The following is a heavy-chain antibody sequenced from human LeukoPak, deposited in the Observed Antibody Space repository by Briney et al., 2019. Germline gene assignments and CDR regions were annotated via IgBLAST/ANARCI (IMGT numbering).Heavy chain of an antibody. V-gene: IGHV4-34*01. CDR1: GGSFSGFY. D-gene: IGHD1-7*01. CDR2: INHTGSI. CDR3: ARGPTPLRWNYYYDY. J-gene: IGHJ4*02. Sequence: PSETLSLTCAVNGGSFSGFYWSWIRQSPGKGLEWLGEINHTGSINYNLSLKSRVSMSVDTPKNQFSLKLRSVTAADTAVYFCARGPTPLRWNYYYDYWGQGTLVTVSS.